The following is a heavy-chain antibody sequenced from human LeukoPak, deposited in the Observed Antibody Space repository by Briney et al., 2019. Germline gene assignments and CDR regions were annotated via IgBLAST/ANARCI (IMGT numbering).Heavy chain of an antibody. V-gene: IGHV3-21*01. CDR3: ARDLDYSTGFDY. Sequence: GESLRLSCASSGFTFSSSTFGSYTMNWVRQAPGKGLEWVSSISSTGTYIYYTDSVKGRFTISRDIANSLLYLQMNSLRADDTAVYYCARDLDYSTGFDYWGQGTLVTVSS. J-gene: IGHJ4*02. D-gene: IGHD4-11*01. CDR1: GFTFSSSTFGSYT. CDR2: ISSTGTYI.